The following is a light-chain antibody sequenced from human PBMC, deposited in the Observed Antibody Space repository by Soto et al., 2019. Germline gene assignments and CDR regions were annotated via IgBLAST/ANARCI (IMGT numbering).Light chain of an antibody. CDR3: QQRSNWPIT. J-gene: IGKJ5*01. V-gene: IGKV3-11*01. CDR2: DAS. CDR1: QSVSKY. Sequence: EIVLTQSPATLSLSPGERATLSCRTSQSVSKYFAWYQQKPGRAPRLLIYDASSRATGIPARFIGSGSGTDFTLTISSLEPDYFAIYYCQQRSNWPITFGQGTRLEIK.